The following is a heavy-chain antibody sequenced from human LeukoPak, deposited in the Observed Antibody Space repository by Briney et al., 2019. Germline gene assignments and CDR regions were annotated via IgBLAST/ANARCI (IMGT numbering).Heavy chain of an antibody. D-gene: IGHD4-23*01. CDR3: ARDNSIADRGWWFDP. Sequence: ASVKVSCKASGYIFTNHYMHWVRQAPGQGLEWMGLINPSGSSTLYAEKFRGRIIMTWDMSTATDYMELSSLRSEDTAVYYCARDNSIADRGWWFDPWGQGTLVTVSS. J-gene: IGHJ5*02. V-gene: IGHV1-46*01. CDR2: INPSGSST. CDR1: GYIFTNHY.